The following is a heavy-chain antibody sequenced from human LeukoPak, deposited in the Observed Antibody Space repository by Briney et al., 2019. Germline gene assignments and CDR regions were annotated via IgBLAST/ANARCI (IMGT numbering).Heavy chain of an antibody. J-gene: IGHJ4*02. CDR2: ISYSGST. D-gene: IGHD6-19*01. CDR1: GGSFSSYY. CDR3: ARVSSGSTADFDY. V-gene: IGHV4-59*01. Sequence: PSETLSLTCTVSGGSFSSYYWSWIRQSPGKGLEWIGYISYSGSTNYNPSLKSRATISVDTSKSQFSLKLSSVTAADTAVYYCARVSSGSTADFDYWGQGTLVTVSS.